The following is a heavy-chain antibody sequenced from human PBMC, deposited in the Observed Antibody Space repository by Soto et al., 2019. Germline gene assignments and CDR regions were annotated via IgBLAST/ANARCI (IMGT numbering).Heavy chain of an antibody. J-gene: IGHJ4*02. CDR3: ARDAFYDSSGYYWDY. D-gene: IGHD3-22*01. CDR1: GGTFSSYA. V-gene: IGHV1-69*13. Sequence: GASVKVSCKASGGTFSSYAISWVRQAPGQGLEWMGGIIPIFGTANYAQKFQGRVTITAHESTSTAYMELSSLRSEDTAVYYCARDAFYDSSGYYWDYWGQGTLVTVSS. CDR2: IIPIFGTA.